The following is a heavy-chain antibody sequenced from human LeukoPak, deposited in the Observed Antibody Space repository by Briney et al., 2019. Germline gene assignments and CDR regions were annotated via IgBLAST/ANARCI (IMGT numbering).Heavy chain of an antibody. J-gene: IGHJ6*02. D-gene: IGHD6-13*01. CDR1: GGSISTYY. Sequence: SETLSLTCTVSGGSISTYYWSCIRQPPGKGVEWIGYIYYSGSTNYNPSLKSRVTISVDTSKNQFSLKLSSVTAADTAVYYCAREKQQLGYYYGMDVWGQGTTVTVSS. CDR3: AREKQQLGYYYGMDV. CDR2: IYYSGST. V-gene: IGHV4-59*01.